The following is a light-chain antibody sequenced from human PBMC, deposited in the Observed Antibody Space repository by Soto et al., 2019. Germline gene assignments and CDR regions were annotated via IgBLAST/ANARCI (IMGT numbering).Light chain of an antibody. CDR3: QQYNSYSRT. CDR1: QSISSW. J-gene: IGKJ1*01. V-gene: IGKV1-5*01. Sequence: SQMTQSPSTLSASVLDRFTITCRASQSISSWLAWYQQKPGKAPKLLIYDASSLESGVPSRFSGSGSGTEFTLTISSLQPDDFATYYCQQYNSYSRTFGQGTKVDI. CDR2: DAS.